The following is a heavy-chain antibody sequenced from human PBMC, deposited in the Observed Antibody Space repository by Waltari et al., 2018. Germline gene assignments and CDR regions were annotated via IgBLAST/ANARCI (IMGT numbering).Heavy chain of an antibody. CDR3: ATDWGN. CDR2: INLDGSEK. CDR1: GFTFNNNR. D-gene: IGHD3-16*01. Sequence: EVQLVESGGGLVQPGGSLRLSCAASGFTFNNNRMTGVRQAPGKGLEWVANINLDGSEKYYVDSVKGRFTISRDNAKNSLYLQMDSLRAEDTAVYYCATDWGNWGQGTLVTVSS. V-gene: IGHV3-7*01. J-gene: IGHJ4*02.